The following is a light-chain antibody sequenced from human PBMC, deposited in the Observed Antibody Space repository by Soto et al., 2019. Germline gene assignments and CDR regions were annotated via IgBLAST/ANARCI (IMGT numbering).Light chain of an antibody. J-gene: IGLJ1*01. Sequence: LTQPASVSWSPGQSITISCTGTSSDVGGYNYVSWYQQHPGKAPKVMIYEVSNRPSGVSNRFSGSKSGNTASLTISGLQAEDEADYYCSSYTSSSTYVFGTGTKVTVL. CDR3: SSYTSSSTYV. CDR2: EVS. V-gene: IGLV2-14*01. CDR1: SSDVGGYNY.